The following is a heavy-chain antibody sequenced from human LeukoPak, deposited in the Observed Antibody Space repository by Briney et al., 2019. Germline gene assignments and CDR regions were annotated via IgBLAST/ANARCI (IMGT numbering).Heavy chain of an antibody. V-gene: IGHV4-38-2*02. J-gene: IGHJ4*02. CDR1: GYSISSGYY. CDR2: IYHSGST. CDR3: ARDIHPHYFDY. Sequence: SETLSLTCTVSGYSISSGYYWGWIRQPPGKGLEWIGSIYHSGSTYYNPSLKSRVTISVDTSKNQFSLKLSSVTAADTAVYYCARDIHPHYFDYWGQGTLVTVSS.